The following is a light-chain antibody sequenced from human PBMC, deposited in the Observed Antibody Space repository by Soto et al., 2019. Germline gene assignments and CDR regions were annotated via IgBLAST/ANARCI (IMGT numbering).Light chain of an antibody. V-gene: IGKV3-20*01. CDR1: QSLSNSY. CDR2: GAS. CDR3: QQYGSSPPYT. Sequence: EVVLSQSPGTLSLSPGERVTLSCRASQSLSNSYLAWYQQRPGQAPRLLIYGASSRATGIPDKFGGSGSGTDFTLTISRLEPEDFAVYFCQQYGSSPPYTFGQGTKLEIK. J-gene: IGKJ2*01.